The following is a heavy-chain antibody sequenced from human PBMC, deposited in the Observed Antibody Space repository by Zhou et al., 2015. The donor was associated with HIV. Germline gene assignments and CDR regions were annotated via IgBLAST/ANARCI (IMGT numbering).Heavy chain of an antibody. D-gene: IGHD5-12*01. CDR1: GGTFSNYA. Sequence: QVQLVQSGAEVKKPGSSVKVSCKVSGGTFSNYAISWVRQAPGQGLEWMGDIIPMSGTANYAQKFQDRVTITADESTRTAYMELSSLRSEDTAVYYCARSLGGYDGYWYFDLWGLAPWSLSPQ. CDR3: ARSLGGYDGYWYFDL. J-gene: IGHJ2*01. V-gene: IGHV1-69*12. CDR2: IIPMSGTA.